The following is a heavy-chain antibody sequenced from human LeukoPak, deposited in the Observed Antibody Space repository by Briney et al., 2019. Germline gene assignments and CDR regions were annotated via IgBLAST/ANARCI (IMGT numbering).Heavy chain of an antibody. J-gene: IGHJ4*02. D-gene: IGHD2-2*01. Sequence: PSETLSLTCTVSGGSISSYYWSWIRQPAGKGLEWIGRIYTSGSTNYNPSLKGRVTMSIDTSRNQFSLKLSSVTAADTAVYYCARARDCSSTSCSPGYYFDYWGQGTLVTVSS. CDR2: IYTSGST. CDR1: GGSISSYY. V-gene: IGHV4-4*07. CDR3: ARARDCSSTSCSPGYYFDY.